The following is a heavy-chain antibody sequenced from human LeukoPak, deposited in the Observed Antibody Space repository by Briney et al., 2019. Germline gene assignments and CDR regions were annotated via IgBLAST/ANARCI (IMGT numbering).Heavy chain of an antibody. Sequence: KSSETLSLTCTVSGGSISSSSYYWGWIRQPPGKGLEWIGGMYSSGSTYYNPSLKSRVTISVGTSKNQFSLKLSSVTAADTAVYYCARDTDYCSGGSCYSDWFDPWGQGTLVTVSS. D-gene: IGHD2-15*01. V-gene: IGHV4-39*07. J-gene: IGHJ5*02. CDR3: ARDTDYCSGGSCYSDWFDP. CDR1: GGSISSSSYY. CDR2: MYSSGST.